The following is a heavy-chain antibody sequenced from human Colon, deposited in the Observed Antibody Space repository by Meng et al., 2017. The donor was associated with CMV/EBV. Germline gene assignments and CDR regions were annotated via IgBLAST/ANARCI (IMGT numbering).Heavy chain of an antibody. CDR1: IITSRYY. CDR3: ASGYCSSGSCYTGEDWFDP. V-gene: IGHV4-39*07. Sequence: IITSRYYWAWIRQPPGKGLEWIGNIYYSGMTYYNPSLKSRVAISKDTSKNQFSLKLRSVTAADTAVYYCASGYCSSGSCYTGEDWFDPWGQGTLVTVSS. J-gene: IGHJ5*02. D-gene: IGHD2-2*02. CDR2: IYYSGMT.